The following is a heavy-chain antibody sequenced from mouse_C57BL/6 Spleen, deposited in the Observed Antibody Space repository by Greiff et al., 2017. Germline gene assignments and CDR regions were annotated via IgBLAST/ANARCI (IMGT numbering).Heavy chain of an antibody. J-gene: IGHJ2*01. CDR1: GYSITSGCY. Sequence: EVKLQESGPGLVKPSPSLSLSCSVTGYSITSGCYWNWIRQSPGNKLEWMGNLSYDGSNNYNPSLKNRITITRDTSKNLFFLKLTSLTTEDTATYNCERYCFDFWGQGTTLTVSS. CDR3: ERYCFDF. CDR2: LSYDGSN. V-gene: IGHV3-6*01.